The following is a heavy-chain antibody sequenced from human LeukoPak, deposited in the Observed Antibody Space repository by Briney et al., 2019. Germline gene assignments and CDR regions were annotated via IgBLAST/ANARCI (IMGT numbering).Heavy chain of an antibody. Sequence: PGGSLRLSCAASGFTFSSYGMHWVRQAPGKGLEWVAVISYDGSNKYYPDSVKGRFTISRDNSKNTLYLQMNSLRTEDTAVYYCAKDPDDILTGTNDYWGQGTLVTVSS. V-gene: IGHV3-30*18. CDR1: GFTFSSYG. D-gene: IGHD3-9*01. CDR3: AKDPDDILTGTNDY. CDR2: ISYDGSNK. J-gene: IGHJ4*02.